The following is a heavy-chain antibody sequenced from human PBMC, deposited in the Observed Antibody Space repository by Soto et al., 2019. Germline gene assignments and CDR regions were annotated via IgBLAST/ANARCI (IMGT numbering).Heavy chain of an antibody. CDR1: GFTFSSYA. D-gene: IGHD2-2*01. V-gene: IGHV3-30-3*01. CDR2: ISYDGSNK. J-gene: IGHJ4*02. CDR3: ARGCSSTSCYFDY. Sequence: PGESLKISCAASGFTFSSYAMHWVRQAPGKGLEWVAVISYDGSNKYYADSVKGRFTISRDNSKNTLYLQMNSLRAEDTAVYYCARGCSSTSCYFDYWGQGTLVTVSS.